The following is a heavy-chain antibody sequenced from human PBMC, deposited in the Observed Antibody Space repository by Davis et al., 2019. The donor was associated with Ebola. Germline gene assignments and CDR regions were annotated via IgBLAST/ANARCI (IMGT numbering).Heavy chain of an antibody. CDR3: TTDPITIFAGTMDV. V-gene: IGHV3-15*01. D-gene: IGHD3-3*01. CDR2: IKIKADGGTT. CDR1: GFTFSNAW. Sequence: GESLKISCAASGFTFSNAWMSCVRQAPGKGLEWVGRIKIKADGGTTDYAAHVKGRFTITSDDSKNTLYLQMNSLKTEDTAVYYCTTDPITIFAGTMDVWGQGTTVTVSS. J-gene: IGHJ6*02.